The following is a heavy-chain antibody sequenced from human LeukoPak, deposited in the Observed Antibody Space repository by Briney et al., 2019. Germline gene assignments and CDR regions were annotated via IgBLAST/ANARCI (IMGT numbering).Heavy chain of an antibody. Sequence: GGSLRLSCAASGFTFSSYGIHWVRQAPGKGLEWVAVISYDGSNKYYADSVRGRFTISRDNSKNTLYLQMNSLRAEDTAVYYCARNTPRRYFDYWGQGTLVTVSS. CDR1: GFTFSSYG. J-gene: IGHJ4*02. CDR2: ISYDGSNK. CDR3: ARNTPRRYFDY. V-gene: IGHV3-30*03.